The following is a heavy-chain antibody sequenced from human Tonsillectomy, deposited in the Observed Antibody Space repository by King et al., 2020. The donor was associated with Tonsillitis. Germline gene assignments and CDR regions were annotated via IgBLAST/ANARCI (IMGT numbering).Heavy chain of an antibody. CDR3: ARDFGRYSSSWYQDYGMDV. J-gene: IGHJ6*02. CDR2: INPNSGGT. CDR1: GYTFTGYY. D-gene: IGHD6-13*01. V-gene: IGHV1-2*02. Sequence: VQLVESGAEVKKPGASVKVSCKASGYTFTGYYMHWVRQAPGQGLEWMGWINPNSGGTNYAQKFQGRVTMTRDTSISTAYMELSRLRSDDTAVYYCARDFGRYSSSWYQDYGMDVWGQGTTVTVSS.